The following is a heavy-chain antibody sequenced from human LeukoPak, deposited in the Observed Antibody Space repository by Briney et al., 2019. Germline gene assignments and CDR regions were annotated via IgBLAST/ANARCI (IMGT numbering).Heavy chain of an antibody. CDR2: ISSSSSYI. CDR1: GFTFSSHS. D-gene: IGHD3-10*01. V-gene: IGHV3-21*01. Sequence: GGSLRLSCAASGFTFSSHSMNWVRQAPGKGLEWVSSISSSSSYIYYADSVKGRFTISRDNAKNSLYLQMNSLRAEDTAVYYCSLIGAPRDFDYWGQGTLVTVSS. J-gene: IGHJ4*02. CDR3: SLIGAPRDFDY.